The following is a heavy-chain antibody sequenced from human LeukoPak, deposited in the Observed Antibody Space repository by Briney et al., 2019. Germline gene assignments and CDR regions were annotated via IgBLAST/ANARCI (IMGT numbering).Heavy chain of an antibody. CDR2: ISSSSSTI. D-gene: IGHD3-10*01. CDR3: ARDLSYGSALYYFDY. V-gene: IGHV3-48*04. J-gene: IGHJ4*02. CDR1: GFTFGAYS. Sequence: GGSLRLSCAASGFTFGAYSMNWVRQAPGKGLEWTSYISSSSSTIYYADSVKGRFTISRDNAQNSLYLQMNSLRAEDTAVYSCARDLSYGSALYYFDYWGQGTLVTVSS.